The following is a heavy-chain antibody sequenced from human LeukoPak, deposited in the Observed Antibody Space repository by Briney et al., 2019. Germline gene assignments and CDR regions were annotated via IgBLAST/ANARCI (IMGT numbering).Heavy chain of an antibody. J-gene: IGHJ4*02. CDR3: ARAVGPGVGYCSSTSCYSFDY. Sequence: ASVNVSCKASGYTFTGYYMHWVRQAPGQGLEWMGWINPNSGGTNYAQKFQGRVTMTRDTSISTAYMELSRLRSDDTAVYYCARAVGPGVGYCSSTSCYSFDYWGQGTLVTVSS. V-gene: IGHV1-2*02. CDR2: INPNSGGT. D-gene: IGHD2-2*02. CDR1: GYTFTGYY.